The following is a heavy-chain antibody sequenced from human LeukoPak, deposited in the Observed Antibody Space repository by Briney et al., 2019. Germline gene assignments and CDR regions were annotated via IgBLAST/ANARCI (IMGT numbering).Heavy chain of an antibody. CDR3: ARLYYDSSGSFAY. CDR2: IRSSSSYV. CDR1: GFTYSSYS. D-gene: IGHD3-22*01. J-gene: IGHJ4*02. V-gene: IGHV3-21*01. Sequence: GGSLRLSCAASGFTYSSYSMNWVRQAPGKGLEWVSSIRSSSSYVYYADSVKGRFTISRDNAKNSLYLQMNSLRAEDTAVYYCARLYYDSSGSFAYWGQGTLVTVSS.